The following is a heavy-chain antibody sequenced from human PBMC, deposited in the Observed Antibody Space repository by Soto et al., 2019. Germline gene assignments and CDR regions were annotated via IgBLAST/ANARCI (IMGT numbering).Heavy chain of an antibody. CDR1: GYTFTSYA. CDR2: INAGNGNT. D-gene: IGHD2-2*01. V-gene: IGHV1-3*01. J-gene: IGHJ3*02. CDR3: ATAIADDAFDI. Sequence: GASVKVSFKASGYTFTSYATHWLRQAPGQRLEWMGWINAGNGNTKYSQKFQGRVTITRDTSASTAYMELSSLRSEDTAVYYCATAIADDAFDIWGRGTMVTVSS.